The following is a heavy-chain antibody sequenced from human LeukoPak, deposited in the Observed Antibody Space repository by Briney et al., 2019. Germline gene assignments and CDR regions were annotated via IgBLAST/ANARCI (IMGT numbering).Heavy chain of an antibody. J-gene: IGHJ4*02. D-gene: IGHD2-2*01. Sequence: GGSLRLSCAASGFTFSGSAMHWVRQASGKGLEWVGRIRSKANSSATAYAASVKGRFTISRDDSKNTAYLQMNSLKTEDTAVYYCTIPPGYCSSTSCYGDGYWGQGTLVTVSS. CDR2: IRSKANSSAT. CDR3: TIPPGYCSSTSCYGDGY. V-gene: IGHV3-73*01. CDR1: GFTFSGSA.